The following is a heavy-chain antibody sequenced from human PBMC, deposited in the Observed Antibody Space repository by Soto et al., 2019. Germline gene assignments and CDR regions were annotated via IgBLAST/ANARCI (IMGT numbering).Heavy chain of an antibody. CDR3: AREGSSGWPFDY. CDR1: GYTFTWYY. D-gene: IGHD6-19*01. Sequence: ASVKVSCKASGYTFTWYYMHWVRQAPGQGLEWMGMINPSGGGTSYAQKFQGRVTMTRDTSTSTVYMEMSSLRSEDTAVYYCAREGSSGWPFDYWGQGTLVTVSS. J-gene: IGHJ4*02. V-gene: IGHV1-46*01. CDR2: INPSGGGT.